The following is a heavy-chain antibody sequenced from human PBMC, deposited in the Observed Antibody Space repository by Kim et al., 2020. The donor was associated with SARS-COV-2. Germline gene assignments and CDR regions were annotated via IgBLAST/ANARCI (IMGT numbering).Heavy chain of an antibody. J-gene: IGHJ3*02. D-gene: IGHD1-1*01. CDR3: ARGSTGYDDAFDI. Sequence: GGSLRLSCAASGFTFSSYAMHWVRQAPGKGLEWVAVISYDGSNKYYADSVKGRFTISRDNSKNTLYLQMNSLRAEDTAVYYCARGSTGYDDAFDIWGQGT. CDR1: GFTFSSYA. V-gene: IGHV3-30-3*01. CDR2: ISYDGSNK.